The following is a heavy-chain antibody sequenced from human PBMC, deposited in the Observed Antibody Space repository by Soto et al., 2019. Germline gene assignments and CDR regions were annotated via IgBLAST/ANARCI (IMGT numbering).Heavy chain of an antibody. D-gene: IGHD4-17*01. Sequence: QLQLQESGSGLVKPSQTLSLTCAVSGGSISSGGYSWSWIRQPPGKGLEWIGYIYHSGYTYCNPSLNSRVTISVDRSKNQFSMKLCSVTAADTAVYYCARAHYGDYGYGMDVWGQGTTVTVSS. V-gene: IGHV4-30-2*01. CDR2: IYHSGYT. CDR1: GGSISSGGYS. CDR3: ARAHYGDYGYGMDV. J-gene: IGHJ6*02.